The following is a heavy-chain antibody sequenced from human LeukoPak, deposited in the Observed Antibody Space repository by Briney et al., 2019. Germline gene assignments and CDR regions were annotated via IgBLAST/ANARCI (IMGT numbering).Heavy chain of an antibody. Sequence: GGSLRLSCAASGFTFSSYSMNWVRQAPGKGLEWVSSISSSNSSIHYADSVKGRFTITRDNAKNSLYLQMNSLRAEDTAVYYCARRVTPNSFDYWGQGTLVTVSS. D-gene: IGHD2-21*02. CDR3: ARRVTPNSFDY. V-gene: IGHV3-21*01. CDR2: ISSSNSSI. J-gene: IGHJ4*02. CDR1: GFTFSSYS.